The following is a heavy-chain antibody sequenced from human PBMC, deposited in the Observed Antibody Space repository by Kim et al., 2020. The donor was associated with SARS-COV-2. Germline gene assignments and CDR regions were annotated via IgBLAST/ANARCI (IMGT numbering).Heavy chain of an antibody. CDR2: IRSKANSYAT. CDR1: GFTFSGST. Sequence: GGSLRLSCAASGFTFSGSTMHWVRQASGKGLEWVGRIRSKANSYATAYAASVNNRFTISRDDSKNTAYLQMNSLKTEDTAVYYCTRLNPIAGGWYDAFDIWGQGTMVTVSS. D-gene: IGHD6-19*01. J-gene: IGHJ3*02. CDR3: TRLNPIAGGWYDAFDI. V-gene: IGHV3-73*01.